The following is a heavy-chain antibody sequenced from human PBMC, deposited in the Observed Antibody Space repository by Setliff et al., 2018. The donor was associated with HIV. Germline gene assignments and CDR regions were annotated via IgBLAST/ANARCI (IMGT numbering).Heavy chain of an antibody. Sequence: NPSETLSLTCAVYGGSFSGYYWSWIRQPPGKGLEWIGEINHSGSTNYNSSLKSRVTISVDTSKNQFSLKLSSVTAADTAVYYCARHGRYCSAYGCVYGFDIWGQGTTVTVSS. CDR1: GGSFSGYY. CDR3: ARHGRYCSAYGCVYGFDI. V-gene: IGHV4-34*01. J-gene: IGHJ3*02. D-gene: IGHD2-15*01. CDR2: INHSGST.